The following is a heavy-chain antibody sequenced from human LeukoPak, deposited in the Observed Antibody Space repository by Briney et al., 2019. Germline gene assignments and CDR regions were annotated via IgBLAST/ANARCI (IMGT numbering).Heavy chain of an antibody. CDR1: GFTFSSYG. D-gene: IGHD3-10*01. CDR2: IWYDGSNK. J-gene: IGHJ6*02. CDR3: ARGGYYLYGMDV. V-gene: IGHV3-33*01. Sequence: GGPLRLSCAASGFTFSSYGMHWVRQAPGKGLEWVAVIWYDGSNKYYADSVKGRFTISRDNSKNTLYLQMNSLRAEDTAVYYCARGGYYLYGMDVWGQGTTVTVSS.